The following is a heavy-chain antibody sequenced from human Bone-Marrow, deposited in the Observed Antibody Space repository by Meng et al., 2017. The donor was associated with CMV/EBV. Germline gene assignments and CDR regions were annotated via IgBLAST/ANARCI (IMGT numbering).Heavy chain of an antibody. D-gene: IGHD6-19*01. CDR3: ARGRVGWGSGWYVSLFDY. CDR2: INHSGST. Sequence: ESLKISCAVYGGSFSGYYWSWIRQPPGKGLEWIGEINHSGSTNYNPSLKSRVTISVDTSKNQFSLRLSSVTAADTAVYYCARGRVGWGSGWYVSLFDYWGQGTLVTVSS. CDR1: GGSFSGYY. J-gene: IGHJ4*02. V-gene: IGHV4-34*01.